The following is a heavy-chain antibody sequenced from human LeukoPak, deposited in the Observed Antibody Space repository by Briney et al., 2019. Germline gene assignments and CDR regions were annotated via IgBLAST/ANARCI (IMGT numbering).Heavy chain of an antibody. Sequence: PGRSLRLSCSASGLTFSSYAMHWVRQAPGKGLEWVSYISSSSSTIYYADSVKGRFTISRDNAKNSLYLQMNSLRAEDTAVYYCAKDLYGSGRGAFDIWGQGTMVTVSS. V-gene: IGHV3-48*04. J-gene: IGHJ3*02. CDR3: AKDLYGSGRGAFDI. CDR1: GLTFSSYA. D-gene: IGHD3-10*01. CDR2: ISSSSSTI.